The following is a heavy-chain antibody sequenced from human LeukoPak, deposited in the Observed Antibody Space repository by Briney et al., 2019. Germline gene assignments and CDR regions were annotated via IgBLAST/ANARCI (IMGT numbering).Heavy chain of an antibody. CDR3: ARAIPPGTTYYYYYMDV. V-gene: IGHV1-69*06. J-gene: IGHJ6*03. CDR2: IIPIFGTA. Sequence: ASVKVSCKASGGTFSSYAISWVRQAPGQGLEWMGGIIPIFGTANYAQKFQGRVTITADKSTSTAYMELSSLRSEDTAVYYCARAIPPGTTYYYYYMDVWGKGTTVTVSS. CDR1: GGTFSSYA. D-gene: IGHD2/OR15-2a*01.